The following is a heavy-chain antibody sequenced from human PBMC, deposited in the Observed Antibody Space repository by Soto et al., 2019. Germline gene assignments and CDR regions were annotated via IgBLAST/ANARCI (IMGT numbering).Heavy chain of an antibody. D-gene: IGHD6-13*01. V-gene: IGHV1-18*01. CDR2: ISAYNGNT. CDR3: AKGTAAGDYFDY. CDR1: GYTFSSYG. Sequence: ASVKVSCKASGYTFSSYGMSWVRQAPGQGLEWMGWISAYNGNTNYAQKLQGRVTMTTDTSTSTAYMELRSLRSDDTAVYYCAKGTAAGDYFDYWGQGTLVTVSS. J-gene: IGHJ4*02.